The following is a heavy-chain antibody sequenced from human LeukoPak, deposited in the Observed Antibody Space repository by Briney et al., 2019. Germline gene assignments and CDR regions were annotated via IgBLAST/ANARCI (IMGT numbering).Heavy chain of an antibody. Sequence: SETLSLTCTVSGGSISSYYWSWIRQPPGKGLEWIGYIYYSGSTNYNPSLKSRVTISVDTSKNQFSLKLSSVTAADTAVYYCARDNPPGTRDRATDNYYYYYGMDVWGQGTTVTVSS. D-gene: IGHD5-24*01. CDR3: ARDNPPGTRDRATDNYYYYYGMDV. CDR1: GGSISSYY. J-gene: IGHJ6*02. V-gene: IGHV4-59*01. CDR2: IYYSGST.